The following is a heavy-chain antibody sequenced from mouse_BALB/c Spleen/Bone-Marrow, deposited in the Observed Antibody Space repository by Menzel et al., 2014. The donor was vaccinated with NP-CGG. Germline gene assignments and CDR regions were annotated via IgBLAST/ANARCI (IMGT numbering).Heavy chain of an antibody. CDR2: ISSGSSTI. CDR3: TRGGNWDDFDY. J-gene: IGHJ2*01. V-gene: IGHV5-17*02. Sequence: EVNVVESGGGLVQPGGSRKLSCAASGFTFSSFGMHWVRQTPEKGLEWVAYISSGSSTIYYADTVKGRFTISRDNPKNTQFKQVTNVRSEDTAMYYCTRGGNWDDFDYWGQGTTLTVSS. D-gene: IGHD4-1*01. CDR1: GFTFSSFG.